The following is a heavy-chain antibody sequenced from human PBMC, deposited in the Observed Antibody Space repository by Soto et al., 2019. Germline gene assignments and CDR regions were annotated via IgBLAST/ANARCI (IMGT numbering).Heavy chain of an antibody. Sequence: PGGSLRLSCAASGFTFSSFAMHWVRQAPGRGLEWVSCITGRDTFYADSVKGRFTISRDNAKNTLYLQMSSQRAEDTAVYYCALVANLFRGVTFDSWGPGTLATVYS. CDR1: GFTFSSFA. CDR2: ITGRDT. J-gene: IGHJ4*02. CDR3: ALVANLFRGVTFDS. D-gene: IGHD3-10*01. V-gene: IGHV3-21*01.